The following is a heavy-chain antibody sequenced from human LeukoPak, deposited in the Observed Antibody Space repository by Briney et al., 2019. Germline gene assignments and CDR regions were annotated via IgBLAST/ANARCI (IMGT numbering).Heavy chain of an antibody. CDR2: ISYDGSNK. J-gene: IGHJ6*02. Sequence: GRSLRLSCAASGFTFSSYAMHWVRQAPGKGLEWVAVISYDGSNKYYADSVKGRFTISRDNSKNTLYLQMNSLRAEDTAVYYCARDLVAAAGPRIQEGYYYGMDVWGQGTTVTVSS. CDR3: ARDLVAAAGPRIQEGYYYGMDV. CDR1: GFTFSSYA. D-gene: IGHD6-13*01. V-gene: IGHV3-30-3*01.